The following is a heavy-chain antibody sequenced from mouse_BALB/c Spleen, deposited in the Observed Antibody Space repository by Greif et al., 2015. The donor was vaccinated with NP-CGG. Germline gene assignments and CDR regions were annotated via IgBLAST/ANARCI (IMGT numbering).Heavy chain of an antibody. D-gene: IGHD3-1*01. CDR3: ARQLGPDY. Sequence: EVKLVESGGGLVKPGGSLKLSCAASGSTFSSYAMSWVRQTPEKRLEWVATISSGGSYTYYPDSVKGRFTISRDNAKNTLYLQMSSRRSEDTAMYYCARQLGPDYWGQGTTLTVSS. CDR1: GSTFSSYA. CDR2: ISSGGSYT. J-gene: IGHJ2*01. V-gene: IGHV5-9-3*01.